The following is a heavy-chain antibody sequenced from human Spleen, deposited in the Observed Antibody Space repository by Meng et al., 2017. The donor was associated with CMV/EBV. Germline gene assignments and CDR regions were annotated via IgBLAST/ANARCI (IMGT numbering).Heavy chain of an antibody. CDR3: ANYYYDILTGYLD. Sequence: QVQLVQSGAVGKKPGSSVKGSCNASGGTFSSYAISWWRQAPVQGLEWMGGIIPIFGTANYAQKFQGRVTITADESTSTAYMELRSLRSDDTAVYYCANYYYDILTGYLDWGQGTLVTVSS. D-gene: IGHD3-9*01. CDR2: IIPIFGTA. J-gene: IGHJ4*02. V-gene: IGHV1-69*01. CDR1: GGTFSSYA.